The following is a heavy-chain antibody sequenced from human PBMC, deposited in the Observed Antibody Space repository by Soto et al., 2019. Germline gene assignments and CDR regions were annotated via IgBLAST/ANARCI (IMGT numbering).Heavy chain of an antibody. CDR2: VYATGTS. V-gene: IGHV4-4*07. CDR3: VRDGSKTLRDCFDP. CDR1: GGSMRKFY. D-gene: IGHD4-17*01. Sequence: SETLSRTCSVSGGSMRKFYWSWIRKTAGKGLEWMGRVYATGTSDYNPSLRSRIAMSVDISKKTFSLRLRSVTAADTGVYYCVRDGSKTLRDCFDPWGQGILVTVSS. J-gene: IGHJ5*02.